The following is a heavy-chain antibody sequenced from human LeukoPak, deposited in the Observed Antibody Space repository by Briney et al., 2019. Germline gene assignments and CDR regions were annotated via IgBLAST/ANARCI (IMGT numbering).Heavy chain of an antibody. V-gene: IGHV3-21*01. CDR3: ANLRGRGAYACSGSGCYSY. CDR1: KFILNNYT. CDR2: LSNTGSFM. Sequence: GGSLRLSCEASKFILNNYTMNWVRQAPGKGLEWVSSLSNTGSFMKYADSVRGRFTISRDDAKNSVYLQMNSLRVDDTAVYYCANLRGRGAYACSGSGCYSYWGQGTLVTVSP. D-gene: IGHD2-15*01. J-gene: IGHJ4*02.